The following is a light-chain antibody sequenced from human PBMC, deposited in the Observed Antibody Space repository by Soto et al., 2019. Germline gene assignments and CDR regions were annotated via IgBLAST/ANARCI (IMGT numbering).Light chain of an antibody. CDR2: GAS. J-gene: IGKJ4*01. CDR3: QQHGRSPGVT. Sequence: EIVLTQSPGTLSLSPGERATLSCRASQSVNNRYLAGYRQIPGQAPRLVIFGASSRATGIPDRFSGSASGTDFTLTIRRLEPEDFAVYYCQQHGRSPGVTFGGGTKVEIK. V-gene: IGKV3-20*01. CDR1: QSVNNRY.